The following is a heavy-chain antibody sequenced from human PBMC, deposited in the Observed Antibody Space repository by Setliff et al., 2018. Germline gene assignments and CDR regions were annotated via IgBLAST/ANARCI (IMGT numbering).Heavy chain of an antibody. Sequence: ASVKVSCKASGYSFSTYAMSWIRQAPGQGLEWMGWINTNTGNPSYAQGFTGRFVFSLDTSVSTAYLRISSLKPEDTAMYYCARASRFGTTVWKGDYYMDVWGKGTTVTVSS. J-gene: IGHJ6*03. CDR3: ARASRFGTTVWKGDYYMDV. CDR1: GYSFSTYA. CDR2: INTNTGNP. D-gene: IGHD4-4*01. V-gene: IGHV7-4-1*02.